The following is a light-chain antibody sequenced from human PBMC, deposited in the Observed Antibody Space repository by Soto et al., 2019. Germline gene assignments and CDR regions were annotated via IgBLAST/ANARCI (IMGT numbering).Light chain of an antibody. J-gene: IGKJ4*01. Sequence: EIVLTQSPGTLSLSPGERATLCCRASRSVSSSYLAWYQQKPGQAPRLLIYGASSKATGTPDRFRGSGSGTDFTLTISRLEPEDFAVYYCQQCDGSPRLTCGGGTKLEIK. CDR2: GAS. V-gene: IGKV3-20*01. CDR1: RSVSSSY. CDR3: QQCDGSPRLT.